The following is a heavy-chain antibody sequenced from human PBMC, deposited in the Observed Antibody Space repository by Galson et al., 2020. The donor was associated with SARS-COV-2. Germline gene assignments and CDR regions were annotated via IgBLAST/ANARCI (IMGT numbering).Heavy chain of an antibody. CDR2: IDWDDAK. D-gene: IGHD3-10*01. CDR3: ARSSYYYGSGGQRRVWDY. J-gene: IGHJ4*02. V-gene: IGHV2-70*11. Sequence: SGPTLVKPTQTLTLTCTFSGFSLSTSGMCVSWIRQPPGKALEWLARIDWDDAKYYNTSLKTRLTISKDTSKNQVVLTMTNMDPVDTATYYCARSSYYYGSGGQRRVWDYWGQGTLVTVSS. CDR1: GFSLSTSGMC.